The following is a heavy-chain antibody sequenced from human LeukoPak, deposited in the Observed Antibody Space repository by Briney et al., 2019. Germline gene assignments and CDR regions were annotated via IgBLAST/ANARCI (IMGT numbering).Heavy chain of an antibody. CDR3: ASHDYYESSLGYYFGY. Sequence: GSLRLSCAASGFTFSSYGMSWVRQAPGKGLEWVSGISGSGAGTYYTDSVKGRFTISRDNSKNTVYLQMNSLRAEDTAVYYCASHDYYESSLGYYFGYWGQGTLVTVSS. D-gene: IGHD3-22*01. CDR2: ISGSGAGT. V-gene: IGHV3-23*01. J-gene: IGHJ4*02. CDR1: GFTFSSYG.